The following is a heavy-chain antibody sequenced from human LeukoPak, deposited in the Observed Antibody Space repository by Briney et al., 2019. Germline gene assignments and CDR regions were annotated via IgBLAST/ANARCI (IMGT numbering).Heavy chain of an antibody. CDR2: INHSGST. J-gene: IGHJ4*02. CDR1: GGSFSGYY. D-gene: IGHD3-10*01. V-gene: IGHV4-34*01. CDR3: ARGQHYYYGSGSYYNTPFDY. Sequence: PETLSLTCAVYGGSFSGYYWSWIRQPPGKGLEWIGEINHSGSTNYNPSLKSRVTISVDASKNQFSLKLSSVTAADTAVYYCARGQHYYYGSGSYYNTPFDYWGQGTLVTVSS.